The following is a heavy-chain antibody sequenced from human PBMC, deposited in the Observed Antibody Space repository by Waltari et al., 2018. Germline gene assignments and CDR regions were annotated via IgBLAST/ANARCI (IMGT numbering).Heavy chain of an antibody. V-gene: IGHV3-33*06. CDR3: AKNSIRSIAARPDY. J-gene: IGHJ4*02. D-gene: IGHD6-6*01. CDR2: IWYDGSNK. CDR1: GFPFSRYG. Sequence: QVQLVESGGGVVQPGRSLRLSCAASGFPFSRYGRHWVRQAPGKGLEGVAVIWYDGSNKYYADSVKGRFTISRDNSKNTLYLQMNSLRAEDTAVYYCAKNSIRSIAARPDYWGQGTLVTVSS.